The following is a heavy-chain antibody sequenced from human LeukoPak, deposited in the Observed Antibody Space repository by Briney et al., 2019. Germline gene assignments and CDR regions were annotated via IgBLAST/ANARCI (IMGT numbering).Heavy chain of an antibody. CDR2: ISSSGSTI. D-gene: IGHD3-9*01. Sequence: PGGSLRLSCAASGFTFSSYATSWVRQAPGKGLEWVSYISSSGSTIYYADSVKGRFTISRDNAKNSLYLQMNSLRAEDTAVYYCAIHLFDPLNYWGQGTLVTVSS. V-gene: IGHV3-48*03. CDR1: GFTFSSYA. J-gene: IGHJ4*02. CDR3: AIHLFDPLNY.